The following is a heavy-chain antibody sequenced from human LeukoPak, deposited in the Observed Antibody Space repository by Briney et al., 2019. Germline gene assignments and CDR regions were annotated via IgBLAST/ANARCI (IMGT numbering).Heavy chain of an antibody. CDR2: ISSSGSTI. V-gene: IGHV3-48*04. Sequence: GGSLRLSCAASGFTFSSYWMSWVRQAPGKGLEWVSYISSSGSTIYYADSVKGRFTISRDNAKNSVDLQMNSLRADDTALYYCAKSGVAGPGPNYYYYCMDVWGKGATVTISS. J-gene: IGHJ6*03. CDR1: GFTFSSYW. CDR3: AKSGVAGPGPNYYYYCMDV. D-gene: IGHD1-26*01.